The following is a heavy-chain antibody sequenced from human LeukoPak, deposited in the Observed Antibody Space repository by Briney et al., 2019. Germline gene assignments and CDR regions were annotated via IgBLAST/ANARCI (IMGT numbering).Heavy chain of an antibody. Sequence: PGGSLRLSCAASGFTFSSYAMSWVRQAPGKGLEWVSAISGSGGSTYYADSVKGRFTISRDNSKNTLYLQMNSLRAEDTAVYYCARDRFTTIVAPPDYWGQGTLVTVSS. CDR3: ARDRFTTIVAPPDY. CDR2: ISGSGGST. D-gene: IGHD3-22*01. V-gene: IGHV3-23*01. CDR1: GFTFSSYA. J-gene: IGHJ4*02.